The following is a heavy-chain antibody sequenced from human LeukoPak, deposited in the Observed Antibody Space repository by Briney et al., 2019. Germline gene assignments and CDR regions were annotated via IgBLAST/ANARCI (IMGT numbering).Heavy chain of an antibody. Sequence: PSETLSLTCTVSGGSISSSGYYWGWIRQPPGKGLEWIGSIYYSGSTYYNPSLKSRVTISVDTSKNQFSLKLSSVTAADTAVYYCARDPGYYGSGSYSSDYWGQGTLVTVSS. J-gene: IGHJ4*02. D-gene: IGHD3-10*01. CDR2: IYYSGST. CDR3: ARDPGYYGSGSYSSDY. V-gene: IGHV4-39*07. CDR1: GGSISSSGYY.